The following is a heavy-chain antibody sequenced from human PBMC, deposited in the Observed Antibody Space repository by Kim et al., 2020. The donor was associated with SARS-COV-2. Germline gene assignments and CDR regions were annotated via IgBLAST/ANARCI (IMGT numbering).Heavy chain of an antibody. V-gene: IGHV4-30-4*01. CDR1: GGSISSGDYY. Sequence: SETLSLTCTVSGGSISSGDYYWSWIRQPPGKGLEWIGYIYYSGSTYYNPSLKSRVTISVDTSKNQFSLKLRSVTAADTAVYYCARVPQAVAGFYYYYYGMDVWGQGTPVTVSS. D-gene: IGHD6-19*01. CDR3: ARVPQAVAGFYYYYYGMDV. J-gene: IGHJ6*02. CDR2: IYYSGST.